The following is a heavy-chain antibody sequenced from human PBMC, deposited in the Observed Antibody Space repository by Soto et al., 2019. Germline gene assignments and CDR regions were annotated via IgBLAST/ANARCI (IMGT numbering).Heavy chain of an antibody. D-gene: IGHD3-22*01. CDR3: ARDRYYDSSGYYANPDDAFDI. J-gene: IGHJ3*02. Sequence: EVQLVESGGGLVQPGGSLRLSCAASGFTFSSYWMSWVRQAPGKGLEWVANIKQDGSEKYYVDSVKGRFTISRDNAKNSLYLQMNSLRAEDTAVYYCARDRYYDSSGYYANPDDAFDIWGQGTMVTVSS. V-gene: IGHV3-7*01. CDR1: GFTFSSYW. CDR2: IKQDGSEK.